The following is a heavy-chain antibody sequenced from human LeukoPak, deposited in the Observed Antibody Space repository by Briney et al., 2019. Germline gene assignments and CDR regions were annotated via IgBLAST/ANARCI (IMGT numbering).Heavy chain of an antibody. CDR2: ISYDGSNK. V-gene: IGHV3-30-3*01. J-gene: IGHJ2*01. D-gene: IGHD5-24*01. Sequence: GGSLRLSCAASGFTFSSYAMHWVRQAPGKGLEWVAVISYDGSNKYYADSVKGRLTISRDNSQNTLSLQMNSLRAEDTAIYYCARDRNWATRNWYFDLWGRGTLVTVSS. CDR3: ARDRNWATRNWYFDL. CDR1: GFTFSSYA.